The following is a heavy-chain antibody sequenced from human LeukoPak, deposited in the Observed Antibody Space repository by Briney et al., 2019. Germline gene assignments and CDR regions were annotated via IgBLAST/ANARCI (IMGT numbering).Heavy chain of an antibody. J-gene: IGHJ4*02. D-gene: IGHD2-21*02. Sequence: SETLSLTCTVSGGSISSGNYYWSWIRQPAGKGLEWIGLIYTSGSTNYNPSLKSQVTISVDTSKNQFSLKLSSVTAADTAVYYCARQRNCGRDCYPYYFDYWSQGTLVTVSS. V-gene: IGHV4-61*02. CDR2: IYTSGST. CDR3: ARQRNCGRDCYPYYFDY. CDR1: GGSISSGNYY.